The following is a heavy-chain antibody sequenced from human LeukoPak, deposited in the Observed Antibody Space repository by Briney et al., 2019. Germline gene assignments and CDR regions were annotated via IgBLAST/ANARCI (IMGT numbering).Heavy chain of an antibody. D-gene: IGHD1-26*01. J-gene: IGHJ6*02. CDR2: ISYDGSNK. Sequence: PGGSLRLSCAASGFTFSSYGMHWVRQAPGKGLEWVAVISYDGSNKYYADSVKGRFTISRDNSKNTLYLQMNSLRAEDTAVYYCASWELPAGGGMDVWGQGTTVTVSS. V-gene: IGHV3-30*03. CDR1: GFTFSSYG. CDR3: ASWELPAGGGMDV.